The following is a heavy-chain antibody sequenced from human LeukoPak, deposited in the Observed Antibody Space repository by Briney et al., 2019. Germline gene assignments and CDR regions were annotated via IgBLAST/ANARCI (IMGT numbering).Heavy chain of an antibody. CDR3: ARESGVYYGMDV. D-gene: IGHD2-8*01. J-gene: IGHJ6*02. CDR2: LSKSGNT. V-gene: IGHV4-59*01. Sequence: PSETLSLTCTVSGGSISSYYWSWIRLPPGKGLEWIGYLSKSGNTNYSPSLKSRVTIFGDTSKNQFFLKLSSVTAADTAVYYCARESGVYYGMDVWGQGTTVTVSS. CDR1: GGSISSYY.